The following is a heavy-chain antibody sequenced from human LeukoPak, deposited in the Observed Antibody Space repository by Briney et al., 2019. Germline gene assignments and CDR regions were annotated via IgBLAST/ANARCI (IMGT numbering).Heavy chain of an antibody. CDR2: IRYDGSNK. CDR3: AKAGTQQWLLFVGVY. D-gene: IGHD6-19*01. Sequence: PGGSLRLSCAASGFTFSTYGMLWVRQAPGQGPGWVALIRYDGSNKYYADSVKGRFTISRDNSKNTLYLQMNSLRVEDTAMYYCAKAGTQQWLLFVGVYWGQGALVTVSS. CDR1: GFTFSTYG. V-gene: IGHV3-30*02. J-gene: IGHJ4*02.